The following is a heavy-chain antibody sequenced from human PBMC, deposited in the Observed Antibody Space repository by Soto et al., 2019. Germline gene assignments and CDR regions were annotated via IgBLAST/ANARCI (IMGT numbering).Heavy chain of an antibody. Sequence: GGSLRLSCAASGFTFNNCGMHWVRQAPGKGLEWVAVIWYDGSHESYADSVKGRFTISRDNSKNTLYLQMNSLRAEDTAVYYCARDRYSYDSRAYQGVDWYFDLWGRGTLVTVSS. CDR2: IWYDGSHE. CDR1: GFTFNNCG. V-gene: IGHV3-33*01. D-gene: IGHD3-22*01. J-gene: IGHJ2*01. CDR3: ARDRYSYDSRAYQGVDWYFDL.